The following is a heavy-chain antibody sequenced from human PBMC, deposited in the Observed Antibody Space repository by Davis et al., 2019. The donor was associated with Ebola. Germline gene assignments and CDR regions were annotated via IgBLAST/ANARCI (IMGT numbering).Heavy chain of an antibody. Sequence: PSETLSLTCTVSGDSISSGGYFWSWIRQPPGKGLEWIGYIYSSGDIHLSPSLRSRASIFRDTFKNHFSVALTSVTAADTAVYYCARVGDFQGVYWGQGILVSVSS. CDR2: IYSSGDI. CDR3: ARVGDFQGVY. D-gene: IGHD2-8*01. V-gene: IGHV4-61*03. J-gene: IGHJ4*02. CDR1: GDSISSGGYF.